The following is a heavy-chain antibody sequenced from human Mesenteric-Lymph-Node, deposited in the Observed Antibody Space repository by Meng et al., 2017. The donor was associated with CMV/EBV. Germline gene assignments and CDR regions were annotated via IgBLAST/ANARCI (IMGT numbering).Heavy chain of an antibody. CDR3: ARVLEADVAAFDL. Sequence: GESLKISCVVSGFTFSAYEFTWVRQAPGKGLEWVSYIGTSGDTIYYADSVKGRFTISRDNAEKSLFLQMSSLRAEDTAVYYCARVLEADVAAFDLWGQGTKVTVSS. CDR2: IGTSGDTI. CDR1: GFTFSAYE. V-gene: IGHV3-48*03. J-gene: IGHJ3*01. D-gene: IGHD1-1*01.